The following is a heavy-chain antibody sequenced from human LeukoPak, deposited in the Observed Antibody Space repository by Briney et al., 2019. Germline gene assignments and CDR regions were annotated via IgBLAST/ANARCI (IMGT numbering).Heavy chain of an antibody. J-gene: IGHJ4*02. V-gene: IGHV4-59*08. CDR3: ASGYSSGWYGV. CDR2: IYDSGST. D-gene: IGHD6-19*01. CDR1: GGSISSYF. Sequence: PSETLSHTCTVSGGSISSYFWSWIRQPPGKGLEWIGYIYDSGSTNYNPSFKSRVTISVDTPKNQFSLKLSSVTAADTAVYYCASGYSSGWYGVWGQGTLVTVSS.